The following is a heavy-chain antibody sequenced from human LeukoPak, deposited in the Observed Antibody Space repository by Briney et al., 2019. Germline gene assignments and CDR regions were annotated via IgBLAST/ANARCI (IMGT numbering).Heavy chain of an antibody. CDR2: IYWNDDK. CDR1: GFSLSTSGVG. CDR3: AHSEVAALLSRYFDY. D-gene: IGHD6-13*01. Sequence: SGPTLVKPTQTLTLTCTFSGFSLSTSGVGVGWIRQPPGEALEWLALIYWNDDKRYSPSLKSRLTITKDTSKNQVILTMTNMDPVDTATYYCAHSEVAALLSRYFDYWGQGTLVTVSS. J-gene: IGHJ4*02. V-gene: IGHV2-5*01.